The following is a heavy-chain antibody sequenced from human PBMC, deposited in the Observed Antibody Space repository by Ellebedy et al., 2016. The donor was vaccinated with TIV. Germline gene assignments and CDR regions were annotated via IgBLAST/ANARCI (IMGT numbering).Heavy chain of an antibody. Sequence: GESLKISCEASGFTFSRNWISWFRLAPGKGLEWVSTITGGGDNTYYADSVKGRFTISRDNSKNTLYLQMNSLRAADTAVYYCAKDLYGDYVVDYWGQGTLVTVSS. J-gene: IGHJ4*02. CDR1: GFTFSRNW. CDR2: ITGGGDNT. CDR3: AKDLYGDYVVDY. V-gene: IGHV3-23*01. D-gene: IGHD4-17*01.